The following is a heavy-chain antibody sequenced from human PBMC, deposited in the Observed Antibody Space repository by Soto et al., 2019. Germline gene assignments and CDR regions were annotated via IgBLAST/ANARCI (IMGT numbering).Heavy chain of an antibody. CDR1: RYNFDDYW. CDR3: ARRSTSRDFDY. V-gene: IGHV5-51*01. J-gene: IGHJ4*02. Sequence: PGESLKISCDFSRYNFDDYWIAWVRQMPGEGLECLGIIYPGDSETRYSPSFQGQVTMSADMSINTAYLQWSSLKASDTAIYYCARRSTSRDFDYWGEGAQVTVSS. D-gene: IGHD2-21*01. CDR2: IYPGDSET.